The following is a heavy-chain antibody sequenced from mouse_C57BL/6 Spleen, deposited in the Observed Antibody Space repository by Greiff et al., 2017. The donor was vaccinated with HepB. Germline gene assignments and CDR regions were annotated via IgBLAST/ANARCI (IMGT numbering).Heavy chain of an antibody. J-gene: IGHJ2*01. CDR1: GYTFTDHT. Sequence: VQLQESDAELVKPGASVKISCKVSGYTFTDHTIHWMKQRPEQGLEWIGYIYPRDGSTKYNEKFKGKATLTADKSSSTAYMQLNSLTSEDSAVYFCARLAGSSYDLFDYWGQGTTLTVSS. D-gene: IGHD1-1*01. V-gene: IGHV1-78*01. CDR2: IYPRDGST. CDR3: ARLAGSSYDLFDY.